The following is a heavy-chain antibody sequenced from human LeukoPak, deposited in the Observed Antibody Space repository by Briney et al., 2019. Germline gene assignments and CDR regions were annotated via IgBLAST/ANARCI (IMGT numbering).Heavy chain of an antibody. Sequence: PGGSLTLSCAVSGFTFSNFAMNWLPQAPGQGRVWVSLLRGSTGSKYCADAVKGRFSISRDNYKNTVYVQVNSVRVEDTGVYYCAKGPVSSIVGATTLDCWGQGTLVTVSS. CDR2: LRGSTGSK. CDR3: AKGPVSSIVGATTLDC. D-gene: IGHD1-26*01. V-gene: IGHV3-23*01. J-gene: IGHJ4*02. CDR1: GFTFSNFA.